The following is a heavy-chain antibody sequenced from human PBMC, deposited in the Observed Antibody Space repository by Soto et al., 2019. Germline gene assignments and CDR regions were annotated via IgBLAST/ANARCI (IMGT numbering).Heavy chain of an antibody. D-gene: IGHD3-22*01. Sequence: EVQLVEYGGGLVQPGRSLRLSCAASGFTFDDYAMHWVRQAPGKGLEWVSGSSWNSGSIGYADSVKGRFTISRDNAKNSLYLQMNSLRAEDTALYYCEKSPVFTMMNPKAEVDPWGQGTLVTVSS. V-gene: IGHV3-9*01. CDR3: EKSPVFTMMNPKAEVDP. J-gene: IGHJ5*02. CDR1: GFTFDDYA. CDR2: SSWNSGSI.